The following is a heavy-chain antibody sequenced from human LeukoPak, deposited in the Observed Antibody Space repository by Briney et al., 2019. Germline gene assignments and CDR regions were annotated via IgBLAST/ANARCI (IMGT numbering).Heavy chain of an antibody. J-gene: IGHJ5*02. CDR3: ARHTAMGLDNWFDP. D-gene: IGHD5-18*01. CDR2: IYYSGST. CDR1: GGSISSYY. V-gene: IGHV4-59*01. Sequence: SETLSLTCTVSGGSISSYYWSWIRQPPGKGLEWIGYIYYSGSTNYNPSLKSRVTISVARSKNQFSLKLSSVTAADTAVYYCARHTAMGLDNWFDPWGQGTLVTVSS.